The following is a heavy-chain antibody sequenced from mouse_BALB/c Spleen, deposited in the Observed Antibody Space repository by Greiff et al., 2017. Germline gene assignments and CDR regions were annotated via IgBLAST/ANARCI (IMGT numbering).Heavy chain of an antibody. CDR1: GFTFSSYT. J-gene: IGHJ2*01. CDR2: ISSGGSYT. Sequence: EVKVVESGGGLVKPGGSLKLSCAASGFTFSSYTMSWVRQTPEKRLEWVATISSGGSYTYYPDSVKGRFTISRDNAKNTLYLQMSSLKSEDTAMYYCTRDTTATSYFDYWGQGTTLTVSS. V-gene: IGHV5-6-4*01. CDR3: TRDTTATSYFDY. D-gene: IGHD1-2*01.